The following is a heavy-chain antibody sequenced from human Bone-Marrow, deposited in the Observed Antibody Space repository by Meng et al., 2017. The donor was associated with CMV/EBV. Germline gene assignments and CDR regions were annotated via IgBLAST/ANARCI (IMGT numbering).Heavy chain of an antibody. CDR1: DYTFTSYG. Sequence: QVHLVQSGAEVQKPWASVKVSCKDSDYTFTSYGISWVRQAPGQGLEWMGWISAYNGNTNYAQKLQGRVTMTTDTSTSTAYMELRSLRSDDTAVYYCAWGSETYYFDYWGQGTLVTVSS. CDR3: AWGSETYYFDY. V-gene: IGHV1-18*01. J-gene: IGHJ4*02. D-gene: IGHD3-16*01. CDR2: ISAYNGNT.